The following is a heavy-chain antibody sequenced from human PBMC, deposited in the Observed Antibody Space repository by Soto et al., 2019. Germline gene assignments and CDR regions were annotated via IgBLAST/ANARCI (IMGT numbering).Heavy chain of an antibody. CDR1: GFTVSSNY. Sequence: EVQLVESGGGLVQPGGSLRLSCAASGFTVSSNYMSWVRQAPGKGLEWVSVIYSGGSTYYADSVKGRFTISRDKSKNTLYVQMTSVRAEDTAVDYCARGGYYGSGTLSAYYHMDVWGKGTTVTVSS. V-gene: IGHV3-66*01. J-gene: IGHJ6*03. D-gene: IGHD3-10*01. CDR3: ARGGYYGSGTLSAYYHMDV. CDR2: IYSGGST.